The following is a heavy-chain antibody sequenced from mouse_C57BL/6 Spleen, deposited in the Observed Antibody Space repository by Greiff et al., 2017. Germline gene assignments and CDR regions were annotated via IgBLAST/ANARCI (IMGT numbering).Heavy chain of an antibody. V-gene: IGHV1-26*01. D-gene: IGHD3-1*01. J-gene: IGHJ1*03. CDR2: INPNNGGT. CDR1: GYTFTDYY. CDR3: ARYRGWYFDD. Sequence: VQLQQSGPELVKPGASVKISCKASGYTFTDYYMNWVKQSHGKSLEWIGDINPNNGGTSYNQKFKGKATLTVDKSSSTAYMELRSLTSEDSAVYYCARYRGWYFDDWGTGTTVTVSS.